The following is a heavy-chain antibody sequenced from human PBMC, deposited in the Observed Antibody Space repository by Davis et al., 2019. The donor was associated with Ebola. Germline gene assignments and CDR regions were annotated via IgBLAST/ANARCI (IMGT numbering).Heavy chain of an antibody. V-gene: IGHV1-58*01. CDR3: AREVYTNYYYYGMDV. Sequence: SVKVSCKASGFTFTSSAVQWVRQARGQRLEWIGWIVVGSGNTGYAQKFQGRVTMTRNTSISTAYMELRSLRSEDTAVYYCAREVYTNYYYYGMDVWGQGTTVTVSS. CDR2: IVVGSGNT. CDR1: GFTFTSSA. D-gene: IGHD5/OR15-5a*01. J-gene: IGHJ6*02.